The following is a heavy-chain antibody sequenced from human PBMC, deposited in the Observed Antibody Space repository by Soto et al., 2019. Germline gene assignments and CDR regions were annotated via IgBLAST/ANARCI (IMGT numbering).Heavy chain of an antibody. Sequence: SVKVSCKASGGTFSSYTISWVRQAPGQGLEWMGRIIPILGIANYAQKFQGRVTITADKSTSTAYMELSSLRSEDTAVYYCARGEGYCSGGSCYHLYYYYGMDVWGQGTTVTVYS. V-gene: IGHV1-69*02. CDR2: IIPILGIA. CDR1: GGTFSSYT. J-gene: IGHJ6*02. D-gene: IGHD2-15*01. CDR3: ARGEGYCSGGSCYHLYYYYGMDV.